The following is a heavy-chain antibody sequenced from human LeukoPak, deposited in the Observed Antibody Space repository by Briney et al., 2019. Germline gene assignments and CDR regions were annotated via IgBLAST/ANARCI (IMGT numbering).Heavy chain of an antibody. D-gene: IGHD5-18*01. CDR2: ISWNSGRI. V-gene: IGHV3-9*01. CDR1: GFTFDDYA. Sequence: PGGSLRLSCAASGFTFDDYAMHWVQQAPGKGLEWVSGISWNSGRIGYADSVKGRFTISRDNAKNSLYLQMNSLRAEDTALYYCAKGPGYSYEYYFDYWGQGTLVTVSS. CDR3: AKGPGYSYEYYFDY. J-gene: IGHJ4*02.